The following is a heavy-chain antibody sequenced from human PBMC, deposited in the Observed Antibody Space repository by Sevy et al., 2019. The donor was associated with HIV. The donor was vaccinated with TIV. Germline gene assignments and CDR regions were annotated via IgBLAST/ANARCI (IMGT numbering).Heavy chain of an antibody. Sequence: ASVNVSCKASGYTFTSYGISWVRQAPGQGLEWMGWISAYNGNTNYAQKLQGRVTMTTDTSTSTAYMELRSLRSDDTAVYYCARGYCSSTSCYNSFDYWGQGTLVTVSS. CDR1: GYTFTSYG. CDR3: ARGYCSSTSCYNSFDY. J-gene: IGHJ4*02. V-gene: IGHV1-18*01. D-gene: IGHD2-2*02. CDR2: ISAYNGNT.